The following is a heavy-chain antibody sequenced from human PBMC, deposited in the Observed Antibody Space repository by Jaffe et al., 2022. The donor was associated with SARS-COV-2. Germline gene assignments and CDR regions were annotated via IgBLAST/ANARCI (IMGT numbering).Heavy chain of an antibody. J-gene: IGHJ1*01. D-gene: IGHD6-19*01. CDR1: GGSTSSSNYY. V-gene: IGHV4-39*01. CDR3: ARQDRYSSGWNGPYFQH. CDR2: IYYNGET. Sequence: QLQLQESGPGLVKPSETLSLTCTVSGGSTSSSNYYWGWIRQPPGKGLEWIGSIYYNGETSHNPSLKSRATISVDTSKNQFSLKLRSVTAADTAVYYCARQDRYSSGWNGPYFQHWGQGTLVTVSS.